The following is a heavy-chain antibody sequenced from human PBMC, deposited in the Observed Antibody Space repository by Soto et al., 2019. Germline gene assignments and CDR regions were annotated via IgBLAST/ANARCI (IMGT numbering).Heavy chain of an antibody. V-gene: IGHV4-4*02. CDR1: GASISDDNW. D-gene: IGHD6-19*01. Sequence: QVQLQESAPGLVKPSGTLSLACAVFGASISDDNWWRWVRQPPGKGLEWIGEIYPSGTANYISSLESRVTISMGKYMNQISLKLSLVAAADSTIYYCARHVGVPGTRGFHYWGQGTLVTVSS. CDR2: IYPSGTA. J-gene: IGHJ4*02. CDR3: ARHVGVPGTRGFHY.